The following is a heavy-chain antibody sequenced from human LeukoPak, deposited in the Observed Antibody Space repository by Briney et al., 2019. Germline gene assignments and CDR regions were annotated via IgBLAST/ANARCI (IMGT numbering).Heavy chain of an antibody. CDR2: INPTGGTT. D-gene: IGHD6-13*01. CDR1: GYTFTSYY. J-gene: IGHJ3*02. Sequence: GASVKVSCKASGYTFTSYYIHWVRQAPGQGPEWMGIINPTGGTTSYAQKFQGRVTVTRDTSTSTVYMELSSLRSEDTAVYHCAREGHRSSSLLGAFDIWGQGTMVTVSS. CDR3: AREGHRSSSLLGAFDI. V-gene: IGHV1-46*01.